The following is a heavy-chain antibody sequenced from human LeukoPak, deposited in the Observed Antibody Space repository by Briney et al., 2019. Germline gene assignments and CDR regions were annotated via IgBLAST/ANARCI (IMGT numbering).Heavy chain of an antibody. J-gene: IGHJ5*02. CDR1: GGSISSYY. Sequence: SETLSLTCTVSGGSISSYYWSWIRQPPGQGLEWIGYIYYSGSTNYNPSLKSRVTISVDTSKNQFSLKLSSVTAADTAVYYCARAQPSAIAAAAPSFDPWGQGTLVTVSS. CDR3: ARAQPSAIAAAAPSFDP. V-gene: IGHV4-59*01. CDR2: IYYSGST. D-gene: IGHD6-13*01.